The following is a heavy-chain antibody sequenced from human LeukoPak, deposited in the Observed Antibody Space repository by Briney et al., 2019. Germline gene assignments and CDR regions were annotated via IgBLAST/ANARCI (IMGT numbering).Heavy chain of an antibody. CDR2: IRYDGSNK. Sequence: GGSLRLSCAAAGFTFSSYGMHWVRQAPGKGLEWVAFIRYDGSNKYYADSVKGRFTISRDNSKNTLYLQMNSLRAEDTAVYYCAKDRLHYYDSSGYIFDYSGQGTLVTVSS. V-gene: IGHV3-30*02. CDR1: GFTFSSYG. CDR3: AKDRLHYYDSSGYIFDY. D-gene: IGHD3-22*01. J-gene: IGHJ4*02.